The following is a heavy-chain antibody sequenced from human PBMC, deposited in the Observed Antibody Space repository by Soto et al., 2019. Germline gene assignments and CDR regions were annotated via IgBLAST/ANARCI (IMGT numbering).Heavy chain of an antibody. J-gene: IGHJ4*01. CDR2: IFYSGNT. CDR3: ARVGSSGWSPDY. D-gene: IGHD6-19*01. CDR1: GGSISGHY. V-gene: IGHV4-59*11. Sequence: QVQLQESGPGLVKPSETLSLTCTVSGGSISGHYWTWIRQPPGKGLEWIGYIFYSGNTNYNPSLRSRVTISVDTSKNQFSLKVNSVTTADTAMYYCARVGSSGWSPDYWGHGTLVTVSS.